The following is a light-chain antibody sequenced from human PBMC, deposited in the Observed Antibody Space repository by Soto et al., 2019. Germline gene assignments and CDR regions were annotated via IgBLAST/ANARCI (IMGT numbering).Light chain of an antibody. CDR1: QSVGNN. CDR2: GTS. Sequence: EIVLTQSPATLSVSPGERATLSCRASQSVGNNFAWYQQKPGQAPRLLIFGTSTRATGVQARFSGSGSGTEFTLTISSLQSEDFAVYYCQQYGDWPLTFGGGAKVEIE. CDR3: QQYGDWPLT. V-gene: IGKV3-15*01. J-gene: IGKJ4*01.